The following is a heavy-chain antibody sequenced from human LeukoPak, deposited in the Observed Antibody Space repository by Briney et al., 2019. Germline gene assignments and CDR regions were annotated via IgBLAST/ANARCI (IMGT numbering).Heavy chain of an antibody. D-gene: IGHD2-2*02. V-gene: IGHV3-23*01. CDR3: ARDLFQDIVVVPAAISSDPGDY. J-gene: IGHJ4*02. Sequence: GWSLRLSCAASGFTFSSYAMSWVRQAPGKGLERVSAISGSGGSTYYADSVKGRFTISRDNSKNTLYLRMNSLRAEDTAVYYCARDLFQDIVVVPAAISSDPGDYWGQGTLVTVSS. CDR2: ISGSGGST. CDR1: GFTFSSYA.